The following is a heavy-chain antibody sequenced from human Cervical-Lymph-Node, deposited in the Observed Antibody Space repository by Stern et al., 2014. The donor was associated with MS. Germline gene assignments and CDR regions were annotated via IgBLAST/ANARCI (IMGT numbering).Heavy chain of an antibody. Sequence: QLVESGGGLVQPGRSLRLSCAASGFTFDDYAMHWVRQAPGKGLEWVSGISWNSGSIGYADSVQGRFTISRDNAKNSLYLQMNSLRAEDTALYYCAKEGSSSSFDYWGQGTLVTVSS. J-gene: IGHJ4*02. V-gene: IGHV3-9*01. CDR1: GFTFDDYA. CDR3: AKEGSSSSFDY. CDR2: ISWNSGSI. D-gene: IGHD6-6*01.